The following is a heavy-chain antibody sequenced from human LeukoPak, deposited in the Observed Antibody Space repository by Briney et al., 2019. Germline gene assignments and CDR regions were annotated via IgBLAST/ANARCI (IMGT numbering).Heavy chain of an antibody. CDR3: ARDDPYGSPFDY. CDR1: GGSISGYY. CDR2: IHYTGST. Sequence: SETLSLTCTVSGGSISGYYWGWIRQPPGKGLEWIGLIHYTGSTNYNPSLKSRVTISVDTSKNQFSLKLTSVTPADTAVYYCARDDPYGSPFDYWGQGTLVTVSS. J-gene: IGHJ4*02. D-gene: IGHD3-10*01. V-gene: IGHV4-59*01.